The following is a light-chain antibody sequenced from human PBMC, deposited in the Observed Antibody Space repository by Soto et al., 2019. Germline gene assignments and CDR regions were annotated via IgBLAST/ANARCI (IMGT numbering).Light chain of an antibody. CDR3: QSYDSSLSGSV. CDR2: GNS. CDR1: SSNIGAGYD. Sequence: QSVLTQPPSVSGAPGQRVTISCTGSSSNIGAGYDAHWYQQLPGTAPKLLIYGNSNRPSGVPDRFSGSKSGTSASLAITGLQAEDEADYYGQSYDSSLSGSVFGGGTKLTVL. V-gene: IGLV1-40*01. J-gene: IGLJ2*01.